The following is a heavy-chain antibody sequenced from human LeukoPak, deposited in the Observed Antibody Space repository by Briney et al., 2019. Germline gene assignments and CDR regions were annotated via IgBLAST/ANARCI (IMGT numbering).Heavy chain of an antibody. V-gene: IGHV1-69*13. CDR2: IIPIFGTA. CDR3: ARPYCSSTSCYGAGDYYYYYMDV. D-gene: IGHD2-2*01. Sequence: SVKVSCKASEGTFSSYAISWVRQAPGQGLEWMGGIIPIFGTANYAQKFQGRVTITADESTSTAYMELSSLRSEDTAVYYCARPYCSSTSCYGAGDYYYYYMDVWGKGTTVTVSS. CDR1: EGTFSSYA. J-gene: IGHJ6*03.